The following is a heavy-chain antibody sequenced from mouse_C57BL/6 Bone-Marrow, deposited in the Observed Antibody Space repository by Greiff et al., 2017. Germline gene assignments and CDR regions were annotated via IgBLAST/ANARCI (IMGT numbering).Heavy chain of an antibody. CDR3: ARDDYDRRSYSMDY. J-gene: IGHJ4*01. CDR1: GYAFSSSW. D-gene: IGHD2-4*01. CDR2: IYPGDGDT. Sequence: VQLQQSGPELVKPGASVKISCKASGYAFSSSWLNWVKQRPGKGLEWIGRIYPGDGDTNYNGKFKGKATLTADKSSSTAYMQLSSLTSADSAVYFCARDDYDRRSYSMDYWGQGTSVTVSS. V-gene: IGHV1-82*01.